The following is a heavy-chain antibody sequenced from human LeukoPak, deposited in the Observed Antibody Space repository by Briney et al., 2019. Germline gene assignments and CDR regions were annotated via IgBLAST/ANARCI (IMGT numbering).Heavy chain of an antibody. J-gene: IGHJ4*02. Sequence: PGGSLRLSCAASGFTFSTNARSWFRQPPGKGLSWVSAISGSGGSTYYADSVKGRFTISRDNSKNTLSLQMNSLRAEDMAVYYCAKSGSGSHRFDYWGQGTLVTVSS. CDR3: AKSGSGSHRFDY. CDR2: ISGSGGST. CDR1: GFTFSTNA. V-gene: IGHV3-23*01. D-gene: IGHD3-10*01.